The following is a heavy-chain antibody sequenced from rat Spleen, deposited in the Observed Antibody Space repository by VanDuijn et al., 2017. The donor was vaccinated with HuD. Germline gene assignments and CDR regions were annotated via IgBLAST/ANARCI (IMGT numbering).Heavy chain of an antibody. D-gene: IGHD1-6*01. CDR2: ISTSGDST. J-gene: IGHJ1*01. V-gene: IGHV5-27*01. CDR1: GFTFSNYY. Sequence: EVQLVESGGGLVQPGRSLKLSCAASGFTFSNYYMAWVRQAPTKGLEWVASISTSGDSTYYRDSVKGRFTISRDNAKSTLYLQMESLRSEDTATYYCTTESILRIITTDWYFDFWGPGTMVTVSS. CDR3: TTESILRIITTDWYFDF.